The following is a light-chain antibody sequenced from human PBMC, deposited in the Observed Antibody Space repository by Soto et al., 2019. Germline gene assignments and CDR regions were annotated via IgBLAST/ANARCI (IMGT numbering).Light chain of an antibody. CDR3: SSYSRSSIPV. Sequence: QSVLTQPASVSGSPGQSITISCTGTSSDVGGYNYVSWYQQHPGKAPKLMIYEVSNRPSGVSNRFSGSKSGNTASLTISGLQAEDEADYYCSSYSRSSIPVFGGGTKVTVL. V-gene: IGLV2-14*01. CDR1: SSDVGGYNY. CDR2: EVS. J-gene: IGLJ2*01.